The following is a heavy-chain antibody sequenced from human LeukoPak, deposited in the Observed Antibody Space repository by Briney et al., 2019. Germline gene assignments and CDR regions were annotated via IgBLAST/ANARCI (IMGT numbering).Heavy chain of an antibody. CDR1: GFTFSDYY. CDR3: ARDYDFWSGRSPIFDY. J-gene: IGHJ4*02. D-gene: IGHD3-3*01. V-gene: IGHV3-11*01. Sequence: GGSLRLSCAASGFTFSDYYMSWIRQAPGKGLEWVSYISSSGSTIYYADSVKGRFTISRDNAKNSLYLQMNSLRAEDTAVYYCARDYDFWSGRSPIFDYWGQGTLVTVSS. CDR2: ISSSGSTI.